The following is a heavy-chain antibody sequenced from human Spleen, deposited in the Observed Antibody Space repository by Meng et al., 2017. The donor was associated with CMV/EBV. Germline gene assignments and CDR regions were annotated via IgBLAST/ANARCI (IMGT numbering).Heavy chain of an antibody. Sequence: GSLRLSCTVSGGSISSGGYYWSWIRQPPGKGLEWIGEINHSGSTNYNPSLKSRVTISVDTSKNQFSLKLSSVTAADTAVYYCAREVASLGYCSGGSCRPIYYFDYWGQGTLVTVSS. CDR3: AREVASLGYCSGGSCRPIYYFDY. V-gene: IGHV4-39*07. CDR2: INHSGST. J-gene: IGHJ4*02. CDR1: GGSISSGGYY. D-gene: IGHD2-15*01.